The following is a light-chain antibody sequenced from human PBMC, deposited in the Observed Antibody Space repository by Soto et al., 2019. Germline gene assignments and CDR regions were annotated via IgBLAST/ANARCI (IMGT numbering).Light chain of an antibody. J-gene: IGLJ1*01. CDR2: RNN. Sequence: QSVLTQPPSASGTPGQRVTISCSGSRSSVGSNTVNWYQHLPGTAPKLLIYRNNHRPSGVPDRFSASEAGASASLAISGLQSEDDGAYYCAAWDASLGGFYVFGSRTKGTV. V-gene: IGLV1-44*01. CDR3: AAWDASLGGFYV. CDR1: RSSVGSNT.